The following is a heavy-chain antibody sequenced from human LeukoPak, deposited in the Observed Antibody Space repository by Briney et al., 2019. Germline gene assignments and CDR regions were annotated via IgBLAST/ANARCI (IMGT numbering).Heavy chain of an antibody. CDR1: GGSISNYY. CDR2: IYYSGST. Sequence: PSETLSLTCTVSGGSISNYYWSWIRQPPGKGLEWIGYIYYSGSTYYNPSLKSRVTISVDTSKNQFSLKLSSVTAADTAVYYCARESYYGDDYWGQGTLVTVSS. CDR3: ARESYYGDDY. V-gene: IGHV4-30-4*01. D-gene: IGHD4-17*01. J-gene: IGHJ4*02.